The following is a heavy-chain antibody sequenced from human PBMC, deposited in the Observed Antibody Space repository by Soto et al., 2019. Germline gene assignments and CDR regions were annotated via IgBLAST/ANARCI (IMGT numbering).Heavy chain of an antibody. CDR2: ISYDGSNK. D-gene: IGHD3-3*01. J-gene: IGHJ6*02. CDR3: ARALGWFGIFGVVRSYYGMDV. CDR1: GFAFSSYA. V-gene: IGHV3-30-3*01. Sequence: PGGSLRLSCAASGFAFSSYAMHWVHQAPGKGLEWVAVISYDGSNKYYADSVKGRFTISRDNSKNTLYLQMNSLRAEDTAVYYSARALGWFGIFGVVRSYYGMDVWGQGTTVTVSS.